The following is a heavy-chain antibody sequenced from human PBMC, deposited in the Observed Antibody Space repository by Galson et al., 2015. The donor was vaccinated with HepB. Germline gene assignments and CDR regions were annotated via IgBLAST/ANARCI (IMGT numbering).Heavy chain of an antibody. CDR1: GFTFSSYA. CDR2: ISGRGFST. CDR3: VKGATAPIDYSYYYYMDV. D-gene: IGHD5-24*01. Sequence: SLRLSCAASGFTFSSYAMSWVRQAPGKGLEWVSAISGRGFSTYYADSVKGRFTISTDNSRNTVYLQMNSLRDEDTAVYYCVKGATAPIDYSYYYYMDVWGKGTTVTVSS. J-gene: IGHJ6*03. V-gene: IGHV3-23*01.